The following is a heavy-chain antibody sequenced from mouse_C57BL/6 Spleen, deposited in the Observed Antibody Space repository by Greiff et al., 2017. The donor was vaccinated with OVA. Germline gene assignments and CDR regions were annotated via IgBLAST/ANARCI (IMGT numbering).Heavy chain of an antibody. J-gene: IGHJ3*01. Sequence: QVQLQQPGAELVKPGASVKLSCKASGYTFTSYWMQWVKQRPGQGLEWIGEIDPSDSYTNYNQKFKGKATLTVDTSSSTAYMQLSSLTSEDSAVYYCARNDGPFAYWGQGTLVTVSA. V-gene: IGHV1-50*01. CDR1: GYTFTSYW. CDR3: ARNDGPFAY. D-gene: IGHD2-3*01. CDR2: IDPSDSYT.